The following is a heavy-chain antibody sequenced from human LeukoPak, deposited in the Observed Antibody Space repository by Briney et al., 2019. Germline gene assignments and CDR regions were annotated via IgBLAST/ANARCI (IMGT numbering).Heavy chain of an antibody. CDR2: IKQDGSQK. CDR1: EFTLSSYW. Sequence: PGGSLRLSCAASEFTLSSYWMSWVRQAPGKGLEWVANIKQDGSQKHYVDSVKGRFTISRDNAKNSLYLQMNSLRAEDTAVYYCASGLGWLVDNWGQGTLVTVSS. D-gene: IGHD6-19*01. J-gene: IGHJ4*02. CDR3: ASGLGWLVDN. V-gene: IGHV3-7*01.